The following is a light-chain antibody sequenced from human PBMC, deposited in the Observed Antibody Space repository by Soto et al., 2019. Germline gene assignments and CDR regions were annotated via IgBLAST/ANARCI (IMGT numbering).Light chain of an antibody. V-gene: IGKV3-11*01. J-gene: IGKJ1*01. CDR1: ESVRSY. Sequence: ETVCSQSPSALSLSPGERATLSCRASESVRSYLALYQQKPGQAPRLLICDASKRVTGIPARFSGSGSGTDFTLTISSLEPGDFAVYYCQQRDKWPWKCGQGTKVE. CDR2: DAS. CDR3: QQRDKWPWK.